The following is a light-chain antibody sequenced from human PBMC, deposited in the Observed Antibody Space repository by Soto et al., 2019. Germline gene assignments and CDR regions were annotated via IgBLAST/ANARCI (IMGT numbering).Light chain of an antibody. V-gene: IGKV1-5*03. CDR2: KTS. J-gene: IGKJ1*01. CDR3: QHWNDYSWT. Sequence: DIHMTQSTSTLSASVGDRVTITCRASQSISIWLAWYQQKPGKAPNLLIYKTSSLETGVPSRFSGSGSGTEFTLTISSLQGGGWATYYCQHWNDYSWTFGQGTKVEVK. CDR1: QSISIW.